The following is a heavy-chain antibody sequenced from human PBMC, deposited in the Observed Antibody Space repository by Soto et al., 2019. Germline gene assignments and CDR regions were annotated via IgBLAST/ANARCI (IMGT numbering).Heavy chain of an antibody. Sequence: SSETLSLTCTVSGGSITTSYWIWIRQPPGQGLEWIGYIHHSGSTNYNTSLSSRVTMSMDTSKNQFSLRLSSVTAADAAVYFCARGALGGAFDYWGQGALVTVSS. CDR2: IHHSGST. V-gene: IGHV4-59*01. D-gene: IGHD3-16*01. CDR1: GGSITTSY. J-gene: IGHJ4*02. CDR3: ARGALGGAFDY.